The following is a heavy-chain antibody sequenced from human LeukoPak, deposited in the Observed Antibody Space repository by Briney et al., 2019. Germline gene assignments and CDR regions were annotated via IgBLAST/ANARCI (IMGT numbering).Heavy chain of an antibody. J-gene: IGHJ4*02. D-gene: IGHD6-13*01. CDR3: ARPPYSSSWYGDY. V-gene: IGHV3-21*01. CDR1: GFTFSSYS. Sequence: PGGSLRLSCAASGFTFSSYSMNWVRQAPGKGLEWDSSISSSSSYIYYADSVKGRFTISRDNAKNSLYLQMNSLRAEDTAVYYCARPPYSSSWYGDYWGQGTLVTVSS. CDR2: ISSSSSYI.